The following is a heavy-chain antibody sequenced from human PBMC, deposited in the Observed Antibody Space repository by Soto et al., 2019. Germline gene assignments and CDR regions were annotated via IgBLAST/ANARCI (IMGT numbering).Heavy chain of an antibody. CDR1: GGSISSYY. CDR3: ASTIVRATQGPYYFDY. CDR2: IYYSGST. V-gene: IGHV4-59*01. J-gene: IGHJ4*02. D-gene: IGHD1-26*01. Sequence: SETLSLTCTVSGGSISSYYWSWIRQPPGKGLEWIGYIYYSGSTNYNPSLKSRVTISVDTSKNQFSLKLSSVTAADTAVYYCASTIVRATQGPYYFDYWGQGTMVTVYS.